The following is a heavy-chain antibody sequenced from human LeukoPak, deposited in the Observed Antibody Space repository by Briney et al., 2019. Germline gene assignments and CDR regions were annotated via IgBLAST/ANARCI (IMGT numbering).Heavy chain of an antibody. D-gene: IGHD3-16*02. Sequence: GGSLRLSCAASGFTFSSYEMNWVRQAPGEGLEWVSYISSSGSTIYYADSVKGRFTISRDNAKNSLYLQMNSLRAEDTAVYYCARVDDYVWGSYRPGFDYWGQGTLVTVSS. V-gene: IGHV3-48*03. J-gene: IGHJ4*02. CDR2: ISSSGSTI. CDR3: ARVDDYVWGSYRPGFDY. CDR1: GFTFSSYE.